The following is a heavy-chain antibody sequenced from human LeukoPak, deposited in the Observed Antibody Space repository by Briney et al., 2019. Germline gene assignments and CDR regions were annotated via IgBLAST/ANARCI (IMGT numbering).Heavy chain of an antibody. CDR1: GFTFSSYA. CDR3: AKGGGAFDR. Sequence: GSLRLSCAASGFTFSSYAMHWVRQSPGKGLEWIGEIHHGGITNYHTSLKSRVTISIDKSKNQFSLKLTSVTAADTAVYYCAKGGGAFDRWGRGSLVTVSS. J-gene: IGHJ5*02. CDR2: IHHGGIT. D-gene: IGHD2-15*01. V-gene: IGHV4-4*02.